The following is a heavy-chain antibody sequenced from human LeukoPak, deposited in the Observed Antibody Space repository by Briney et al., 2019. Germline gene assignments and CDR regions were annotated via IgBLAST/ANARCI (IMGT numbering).Heavy chain of an antibody. CDR1: RFTFSTYA. CDR2: IKSKTDGGTT. J-gene: IGHJ4*02. CDR3: TTAPQVQPPVMVDY. D-gene: IGHD1-1*01. V-gene: IGHV3-15*01. Sequence: GGSLRLSCVASRFTFSTYAMGWVRQVPGKGLEWVGRIKSKTDGGTTAYASPVQGRFTISRDDSKNTLFLQMDSLKTEDTAVYYCTTAPQVQPPVMVDYWGQGTLVTVSA.